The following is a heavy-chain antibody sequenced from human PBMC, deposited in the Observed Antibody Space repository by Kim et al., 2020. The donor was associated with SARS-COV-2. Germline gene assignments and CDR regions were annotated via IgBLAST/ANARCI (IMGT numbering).Heavy chain of an antibody. D-gene: IGHD6-13*01. V-gene: IGHV3-30-3*01. CDR3: AREREGIANDAFDI. J-gene: IGHJ3*02. Sequence: GGSLRLSCAASGFTFSSYAMHWVRQAPGKGLEWVAVISYDGSNKYYADSVKGRFTISRDNSKNTLYLQMNSLRAEYTAVYYCAREREGIANDAFDIWGQGTMVTVSS. CDR1: GFTFSSYA. CDR2: ISYDGSNK.